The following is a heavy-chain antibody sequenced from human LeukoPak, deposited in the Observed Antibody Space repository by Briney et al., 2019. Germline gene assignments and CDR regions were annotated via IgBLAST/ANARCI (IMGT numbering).Heavy chain of an antibody. CDR3: AKTTRPLGALDH. Sequence: GGSLRLSCAASGFTLNTYPMNWVRQAPGKGLEWVSGITETGGGTKSADSVKGRFTISRDNSKNTLYLQMNSLTDEDTAIYYCAKTTRPLGALDHWGQGTLVTVSS. CDR1: GFTLNTYP. V-gene: IGHV3-23*01. D-gene: IGHD1-26*01. CDR2: ITETGGGT. J-gene: IGHJ4*02.